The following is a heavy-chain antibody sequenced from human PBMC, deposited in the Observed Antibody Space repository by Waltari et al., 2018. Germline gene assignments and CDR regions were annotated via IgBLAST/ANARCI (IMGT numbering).Heavy chain of an antibody. J-gene: IGHJ4*02. CDR3: ARDRGRGLYLDS. CDR2: IHGSGRT. V-gene: IGHV4-4*02. Sequence: QVQLQESGPGLVKPSGTLSLTCSVSGYSVSRSYWWSWVRQPPGEGREWIGQIHGSGRTNYNPSLESRVSVSMDTSNNQLSLKVTSATAADTAIYYCARDRGRGLYLDSWGQGTLVTVSP. D-gene: IGHD2-15*01. CDR1: GYSVSRSYW.